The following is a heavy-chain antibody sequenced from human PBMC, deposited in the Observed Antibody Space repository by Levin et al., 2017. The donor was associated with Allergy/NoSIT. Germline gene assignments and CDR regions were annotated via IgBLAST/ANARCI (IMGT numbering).Heavy chain of an antibody. D-gene: IGHD6-19*01. J-gene: IGHJ4*02. Sequence: SETLSLTCAISGDSVSSNTVAWSWIRQSPSRGLEWLGRTYFRSKWSSEYLESLRSRITIKSDTSKNQFSLQLNSVTPEDTAVYYCARDAQSEYSIAWGCFNYWGQGTLVTVAS. CDR3: ARDAQSEYSIAWGCFNY. V-gene: IGHV6-1*01. CDR2: TYFRSKWSS. CDR1: GDSVSSNTVA.